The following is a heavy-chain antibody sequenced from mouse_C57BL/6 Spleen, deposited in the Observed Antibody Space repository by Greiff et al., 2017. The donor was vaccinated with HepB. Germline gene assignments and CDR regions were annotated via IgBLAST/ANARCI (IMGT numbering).Heavy chain of an antibody. J-gene: IGHJ3*01. V-gene: IGHV3-6*01. CDR3: AREGYYDYDVRFAY. Sequence: VQLKESGPGLVKPSQSLSLTCSVTGYSITSGYYWNWIRQFPGNKLEWMGYISYDGSNNYNPSLKNRISITRDTSKNQFFLKLNSVTTEDTATYYCAREGYYDYDVRFAYWGQGTLVTVSA. CDR2: ISYDGSN. D-gene: IGHD2-4*01. CDR1: GYSITSGYY.